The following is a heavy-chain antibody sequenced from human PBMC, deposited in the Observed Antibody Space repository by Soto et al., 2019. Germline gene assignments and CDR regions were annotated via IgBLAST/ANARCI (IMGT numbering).Heavy chain of an antibody. V-gene: IGHV4-34*01. D-gene: IGHD3-9*01. CDR2: INHSGST. Sequence: SETLSLTCAVYGGSFSGYYWSWIRQPPGSGLGWIGEINHSGSTNYNPSLKNRVTISVDASKTQFSLKLSSVTDADTAVYYCARGLRYFDWLLYHGYYYGMDVWGQGTTVTVSS. CDR3: ARGLRYFDWLLYHGYYYGMDV. J-gene: IGHJ6*02. CDR1: GGSFSGYY.